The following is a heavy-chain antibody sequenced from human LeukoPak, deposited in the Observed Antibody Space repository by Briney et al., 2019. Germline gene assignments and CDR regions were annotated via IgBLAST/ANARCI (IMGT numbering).Heavy chain of an antibody. D-gene: IGHD7-27*01. CDR3: ARGSDGGGPTGAFDV. CDR2: ISYDGSNK. J-gene: IGHJ3*01. V-gene: IGHV3-30-3*01. CDR1: GFTFSSYA. Sequence: GRSLRLSCAASGFTFSSYAMHWVRQAPGKGLEWVAVISYDGSNKYYADSVKGRFTISRDNSKNTLYLQMNSLRAEDTAVYYCARGSDGGGPTGAFDVWGQGTMVTVSS.